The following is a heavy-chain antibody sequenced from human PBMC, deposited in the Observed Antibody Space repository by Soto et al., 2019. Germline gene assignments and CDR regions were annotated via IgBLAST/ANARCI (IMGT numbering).Heavy chain of an antibody. CDR2: ISYDGSNK. V-gene: IGHV3-30*18. CDR3: AKDFGYSGYDYPCNGFDI. CDR1: RFTFSSYG. Sequence: GGSLRLSCAASRFTFSSYGMHWVRQAPGKGLEWVAVISYDGSNKYYADSVKGRFTISRDNSKNTLYLQMNSLRAEDTAVYYCAKDFGYSGYDYPCNGFDIWGQGTMVTVSS. J-gene: IGHJ3*02. D-gene: IGHD5-12*01.